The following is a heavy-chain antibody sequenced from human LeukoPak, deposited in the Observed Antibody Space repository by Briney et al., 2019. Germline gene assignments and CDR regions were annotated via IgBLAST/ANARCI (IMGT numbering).Heavy chain of an antibody. Sequence: GGSLRLSCAASGFTFSDYYMSWIRQAPGEGLEGVSYINNSGITIYYADSVKGRFTISRDNAKNSLYLQMNSLRPEDTAVYYCATRVYCGGDCYSSHGMDVWGPGTTVTVSS. CDR1: GFTFSDYY. V-gene: IGHV3-11*01. J-gene: IGHJ6*02. D-gene: IGHD2-21*02. CDR3: ATRVYCGGDCYSSHGMDV. CDR2: INNSGITI.